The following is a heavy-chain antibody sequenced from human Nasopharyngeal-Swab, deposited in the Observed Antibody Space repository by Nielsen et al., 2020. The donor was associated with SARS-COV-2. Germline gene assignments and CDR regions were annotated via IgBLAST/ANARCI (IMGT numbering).Heavy chain of an antibody. Sequence: WIRQPPGKGLEWVSYISSSGSTIYYADSVKGRFTISRDSAKNSLYLQMNSLRAEDTAVYYCARERAVEWLVPGDAFDIWGQGTMVTVSS. J-gene: IGHJ3*02. D-gene: IGHD6-19*01. CDR3: ARERAVEWLVPGDAFDI. V-gene: IGHV3-48*03. CDR2: ISSSGSTI.